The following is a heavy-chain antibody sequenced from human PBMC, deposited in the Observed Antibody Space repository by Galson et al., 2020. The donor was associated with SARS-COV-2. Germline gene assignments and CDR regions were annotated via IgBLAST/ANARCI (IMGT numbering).Heavy chain of an antibody. J-gene: IGHJ3*02. CDR2: IKQDGSEK. V-gene: IGHV3-7*01. Sequence: GESLKISCAASGFTFSSYWMSWVRQAPGKGLEWVANIKQDGSEKYYVDSVKGRFTTSRDNAKNSLYLQMNSLSPEDTAVYFCARVNVGDAFDIWGQGTMVTVSS. D-gene: IGHD1-26*01. CDR3: ARVNVGDAFDI. CDR1: GFTFSSYW.